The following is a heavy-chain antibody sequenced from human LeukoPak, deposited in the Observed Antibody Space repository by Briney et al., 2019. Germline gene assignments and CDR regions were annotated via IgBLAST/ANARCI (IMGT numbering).Heavy chain of an antibody. CDR3: IVGPSSGWFDYYYGMDV. D-gene: IGHD6-19*01. CDR2: MNPNSGNT. J-gene: IGHJ6*01. V-gene: IGHV1-8*01. Sequence: ASVKGSSKASGYTFTSDDINCGRHAPGQGREWIGWMNPNSGNTGYAQKFQGRVTRTRNTSISTAYMELSSLRSEDTAVYSCIVGPSSGWFDYYYGMDVWGQGTKVTV. CDR1: GYTFTSDD.